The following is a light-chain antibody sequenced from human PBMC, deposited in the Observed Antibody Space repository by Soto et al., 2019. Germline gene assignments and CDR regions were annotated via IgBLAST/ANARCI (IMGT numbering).Light chain of an antibody. J-gene: IGKJ4*01. CDR2: AAS. CDR1: QSISRY. Sequence: DIPMTQSPSSLSASVGDRVTISCRASQSISRYLNWYQQIPGKAPRLLIYAASNLQSGVPSRFSGSGSGTDFALTITSLQAEDFATYYCQQLRMYPSTFGGGTKVEIK. V-gene: IGKV1-39*01. CDR3: QQLRMYPST.